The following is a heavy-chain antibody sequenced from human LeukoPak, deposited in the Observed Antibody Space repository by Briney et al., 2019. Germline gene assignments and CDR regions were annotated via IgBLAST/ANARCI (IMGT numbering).Heavy chain of an antibody. CDR3: ARDSSYYYYGMDV. J-gene: IGHJ6*02. CDR1: GFTFSSYG. V-gene: IGHV3-33*01. CDR2: IWYDGSNK. D-gene: IGHD6-6*01. Sequence: GGSLRLSCAASGFTFSSYGMHWVRQAPGKGLEWVAVIWYDGSNKYYADSVKRRFTISRDNSKNTLYLQMNSLRAEDTAVYYCARDSSYYYYGMDVWGQGTTVTVSS.